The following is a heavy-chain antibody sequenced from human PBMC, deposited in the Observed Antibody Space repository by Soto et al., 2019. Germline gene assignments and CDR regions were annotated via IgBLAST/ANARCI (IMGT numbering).Heavy chain of an antibody. CDR3: ARDGGSSWYYFDY. D-gene: IGHD6-13*01. J-gene: IGHJ4*02. CDR2: ISYDGNNK. Sequence: GGSLRLSCAASGFTFSSYAMHWVRQAPGKGLEWVAVISYDGNNKYYADSVKGRFTISRDNSKNTLYLQMNSLRAEDTAVYYCARDGGSSWYYFDYWGQGTLVTVSS. V-gene: IGHV3-30-3*01. CDR1: GFTFSSYA.